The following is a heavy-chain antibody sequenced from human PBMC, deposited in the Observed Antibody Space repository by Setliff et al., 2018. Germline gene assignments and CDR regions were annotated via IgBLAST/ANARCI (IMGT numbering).Heavy chain of an antibody. Sequence: SETLSLTCTVSGGSISYNYWSWIRQPAGKGLQWIGRINTSGSTKYNPSLKSRVTMSVDTSKNQFSLKLSAVTAADTAVYYCARMSGFQYIDVWDKGTTVTVSS. CDR3: ARMSGFQYIDV. CDR2: INTSGST. CDR1: GGSISYNY. V-gene: IGHV4-4*07. J-gene: IGHJ6*03. D-gene: IGHD3-3*01.